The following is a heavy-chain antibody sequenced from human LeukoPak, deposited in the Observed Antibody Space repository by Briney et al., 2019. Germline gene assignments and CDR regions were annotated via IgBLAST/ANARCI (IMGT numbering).Heavy chain of an antibody. D-gene: IGHD4-11*01. CDR3: AKDSYSKGDY. Sequence: GGSLRLSCAPSGFSFSNYWMSWVRQAPGKGLEWVANIKQDGSESYYVGSVKGRFTISRDNAKNSLYLQMNSLRAEDTAVYYCAKDSYSKGDYWGQGTLVTVSS. CDR2: IKQDGSES. V-gene: IGHV3-7*05. CDR1: GFSFSNYW. J-gene: IGHJ4*02.